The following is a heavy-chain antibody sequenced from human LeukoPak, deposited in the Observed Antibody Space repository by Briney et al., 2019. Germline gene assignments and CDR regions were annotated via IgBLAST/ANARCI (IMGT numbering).Heavy chain of an antibody. J-gene: IGHJ4*02. Sequence: AASVKVSCKVSGYTLTELSMHWVRQAPGKGLEWMGGFDPEDGETIYAQKFQGRVTMTEDTSTDTAYMELSSLRSEDTAVYYCARDRLPESIAVAEGLDWGQGTLVTVSS. V-gene: IGHV1-24*01. CDR2: FDPEDGET. D-gene: IGHD6-19*01. CDR3: ARDRLPESIAVAEGLD. CDR1: GYTLTELS.